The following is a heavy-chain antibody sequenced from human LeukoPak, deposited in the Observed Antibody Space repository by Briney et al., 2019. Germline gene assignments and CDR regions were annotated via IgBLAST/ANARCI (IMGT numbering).Heavy chain of an antibody. CDR1: GGTFSSYA. CDR3: ARGSSSWYGGLDY. CDR2: IIPIFGTA. V-gene: IGHV1-69*01. D-gene: IGHD6-13*01. Sequence: SVKVSCKASGGTFSSYAISCVRQAPGQGLEWMGGIIPIFGTANYAQKFQGRVTITADESTSTAYMELSSLRSEVTAVYYCARGSSSWYGGLDYWGQGTLVTVSS. J-gene: IGHJ4*02.